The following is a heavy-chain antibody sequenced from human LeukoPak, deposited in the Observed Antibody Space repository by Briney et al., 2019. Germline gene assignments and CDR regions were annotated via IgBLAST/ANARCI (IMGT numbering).Heavy chain of an antibody. D-gene: IGHD6-13*01. CDR1: GFTFSNYA. CDR2: ISGSGGNT. CDR3: AKNRQQLDY. J-gene: IGHJ4*02. Sequence: GASLRLFCAASGFTFSNYAMSWGRQAPGKGLEWVSTISGSGGNTYYADSVKGRFTISRDSSKNTLYLQMNSLRAEDTAVYYCAKNRQQLDYWGQGTLVTVSS. V-gene: IGHV3-23*01.